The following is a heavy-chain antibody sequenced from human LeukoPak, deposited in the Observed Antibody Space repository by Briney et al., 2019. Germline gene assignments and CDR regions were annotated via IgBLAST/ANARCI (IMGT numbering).Heavy chain of an antibody. CDR1: GFTFSSYA. D-gene: IGHD2-2*01. CDR2: IKEDGSEK. Sequence: GGSLRLSCAASGFTFSSYAMHWVRQAPGKGLEWMANIKEDGSEKNYVDFVKGRFTISRDNAKNSLFLQMNSLRAEDTAVYYCAREVPGAMNAFDIWGQGTMVTVSS. V-gene: IGHV3-7*01. J-gene: IGHJ3*02. CDR3: AREVPGAMNAFDI.